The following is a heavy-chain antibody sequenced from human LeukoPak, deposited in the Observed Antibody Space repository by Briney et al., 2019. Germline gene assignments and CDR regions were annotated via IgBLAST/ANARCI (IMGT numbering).Heavy chain of an antibody. CDR3: ARDTNVRYSSGWYYFDY. Sequence: SVKVSFKASGGTFSSYAISWVRQAPGQGLEWMGGIIPIFGTANYAQKFQGRVTITTDESTSTAYMELSSLRSEDTAVYYCARDTNVRYSSGWYYFDYWGQGTLVTVSS. CDR1: GGTFSSYA. J-gene: IGHJ4*02. V-gene: IGHV1-69*05. D-gene: IGHD6-19*01. CDR2: IIPIFGTA.